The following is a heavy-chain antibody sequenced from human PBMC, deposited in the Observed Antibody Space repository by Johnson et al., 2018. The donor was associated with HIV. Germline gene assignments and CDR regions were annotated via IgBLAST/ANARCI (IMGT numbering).Heavy chain of an antibody. CDR1: GFTFSSYA. Sequence: QVQLVESGGGVVQPGRSLRLSCAASGFTFSSYAMHWVRQAPGKGLEWVAVISYDESNKGYVDSVKGRFTMSRDNAKNSLYLQMDSLRVEDTAVYYCARDPGYSAFDIWGQGTTVTVSS. J-gene: IGHJ3*02. D-gene: IGHD6-13*01. CDR2: ISYDESNK. CDR3: ARDPGYSAFDI. V-gene: IGHV3-30-3*01.